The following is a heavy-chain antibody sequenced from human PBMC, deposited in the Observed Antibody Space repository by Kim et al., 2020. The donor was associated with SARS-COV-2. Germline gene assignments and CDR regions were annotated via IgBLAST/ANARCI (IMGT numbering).Heavy chain of an antibody. CDR1: GDSVSSGNW. Sequence: SETLSLTCAVSGDSVSSGNWWTWVRQSPKKGLEWIVEISHSGNTNYNPSLKSRVTISIDKSKNQFSLKLSSVTAADTAVYYCARDWGLVQGVLEYWGQGTPVSVSS. J-gene: IGHJ4*02. D-gene: IGHD3-10*01. CDR2: ISHSGNT. V-gene: IGHV4-4*02. CDR3: ARDWGLVQGVLEY.